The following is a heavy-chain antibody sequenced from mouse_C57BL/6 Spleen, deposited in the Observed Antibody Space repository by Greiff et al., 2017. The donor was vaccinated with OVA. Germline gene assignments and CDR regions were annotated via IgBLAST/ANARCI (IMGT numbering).Heavy chain of an antibody. CDR1: GYTFTDYN. D-gene: IGHD4-1*01. V-gene: IGHV1-18*01. Sequence: EVQLQQSGPELVKPGASVKIPCKASGYTFTDYNMDWVKQSHGKSLEWIGDINPNNGGTIYNQKFKGKATLTVDKSSSTAYMELRSLTSEDTAVYYCARSAPGGDYFDYWGQGTTLTVSS. J-gene: IGHJ2*01. CDR2: INPNNGGT. CDR3: ARSAPGGDYFDY.